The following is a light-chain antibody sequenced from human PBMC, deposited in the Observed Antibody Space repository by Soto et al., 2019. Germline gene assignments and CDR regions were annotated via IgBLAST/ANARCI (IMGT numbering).Light chain of an antibody. J-gene: IGKJ1*01. CDR3: QQDSKWWT. CDR1: ESIRSK. Sequence: EIVMTRSPATLSVSPGERAALSCRASESIRSKLAWYQQKPGQAPRLLIYETSTRATGIPARFSGSGSGTEFTLTISGLQSEDVAIYYCQQDSKWWTFGQGTKVEIK. CDR2: ETS. V-gene: IGKV3-15*01.